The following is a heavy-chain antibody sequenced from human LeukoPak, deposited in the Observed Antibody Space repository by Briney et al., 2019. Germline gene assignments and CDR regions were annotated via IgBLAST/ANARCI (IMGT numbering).Heavy chain of an antibody. V-gene: IGHV1-46*01. CDR1: GYTFTNYY. D-gene: IGHD5-24*01. J-gene: IGHJ4*02. CDR2: ITASGGTT. Sequence: GASVTVSCKASGYTFTNYYMHWVRQAPGQGLEWMGIITASGGTTTYAQKFQGRVTMTRDTSTRTVYLELNSLRSEDTAVFYGARGMGDGYTGVRGESDSWGQGTLVTVSS. CDR3: ARGMGDGYTGVRGESDS.